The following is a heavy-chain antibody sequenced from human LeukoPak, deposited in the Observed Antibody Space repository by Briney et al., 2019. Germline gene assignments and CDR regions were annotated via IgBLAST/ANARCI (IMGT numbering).Heavy chain of an antibody. J-gene: IGHJ4*02. D-gene: IGHD2-21*02. CDR3: ATTYCGGDCYSDGGGYFDY. V-gene: IGHV1-2*02. CDR1: GYTFTGYY. CDR2: INPNSGGT. Sequence: GASVKVSCKASGYTFTGYYMHWVRQAPGQGLEWMGWINPNSGGTNYAQKFQGRVTMTRDTSISTAYMELSRLRSDDTAVYYCATTYCGGDCYSDGGGYFDYWGQGTLVTVSS.